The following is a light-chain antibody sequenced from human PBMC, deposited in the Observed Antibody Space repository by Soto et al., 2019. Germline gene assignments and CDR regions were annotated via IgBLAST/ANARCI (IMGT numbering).Light chain of an antibody. CDR3: QQYNTWPRR. V-gene: IGKV3-15*01. CDR2: GPS. J-gene: IGKJ1*01. Sequence: ILMTQSLATLCVSLGERATVSGRHSQRVRGNFAWYQQKPGQAPRLLIYGPSTRATGIPARFSGSGSGTEFTLTISRLQSEDFAVYFCQQYNTWPRRFGQGIKV. CDR1: QRVRGN.